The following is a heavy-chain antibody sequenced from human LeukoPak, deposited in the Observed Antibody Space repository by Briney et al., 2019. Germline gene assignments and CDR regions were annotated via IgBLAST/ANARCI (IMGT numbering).Heavy chain of an antibody. CDR2: ISSSSSYI. CDR3: ARRLGSYPFDY. J-gene: IGHJ4*02. CDR1: GFTFSSYS. D-gene: IGHD1-26*01. Sequence: GGSLRLSCAASGFTFSSYSMHWVRQAPGKGLEWVSSISSSSSYIYYADSVKGRFTISRDNAKNSLYLQMNSLRAEDTAVYYCARRLGSYPFDYWGQGTLVTVSS. V-gene: IGHV3-21*01.